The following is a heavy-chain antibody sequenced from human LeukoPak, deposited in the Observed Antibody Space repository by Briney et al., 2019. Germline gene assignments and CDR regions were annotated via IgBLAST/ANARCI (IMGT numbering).Heavy chain of an antibody. Sequence: PSETLSLTCTVSGGSISSSSYYWGWIRQPPGKGLEWIGSIYYSGSTYYNPSLKSRVTISVDTSKNQFSLKLSSVTAADTAVYYCARGWGDSSSWLNWFDPWGQGTLVTVSS. D-gene: IGHD6-13*01. CDR2: IYYSGST. CDR3: ARGWGDSSSWLNWFDP. J-gene: IGHJ5*02. V-gene: IGHV4-39*07. CDR1: GGSISSSSYY.